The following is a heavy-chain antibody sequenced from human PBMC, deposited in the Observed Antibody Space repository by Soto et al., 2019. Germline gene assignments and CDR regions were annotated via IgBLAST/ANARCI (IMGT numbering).Heavy chain of an antibody. J-gene: IGHJ4*02. D-gene: IGHD3-16*02. Sequence: SETLSLTCTVSGDSIINDYWAWIRQPPGKGLEWIGCIYYSGSTYYNPSLKSRVTISVDTSKNQFSLKLSSVTAADTAVYYCAKDQNRGDYIWGSYRYWGQGTLVTVSS. V-gene: IGHV4-59*01. CDR2: IYYSGST. CDR3: AKDQNRGDYIWGSYRY. CDR1: GDSIINDY.